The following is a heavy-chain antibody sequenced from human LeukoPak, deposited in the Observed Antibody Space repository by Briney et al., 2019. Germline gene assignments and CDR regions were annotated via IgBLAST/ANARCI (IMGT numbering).Heavy chain of an antibody. CDR2: ISSLSGTI. CDR1: GFTFSSYS. Sequence: PGGSLRLSCAASGFTFSSYSMNWVRQAPGEGLEWVSYISSLSGTIYYADSVKGRFTISRGNAKNSLYLQMNSLRAEDTAVYYCARDGGHIAAVLYYYYYYMDVWGKGTTVTVSS. CDR3: ARDGGHIAAVLYYYYYYMDV. D-gene: IGHD6-13*01. J-gene: IGHJ6*03. V-gene: IGHV3-48*04.